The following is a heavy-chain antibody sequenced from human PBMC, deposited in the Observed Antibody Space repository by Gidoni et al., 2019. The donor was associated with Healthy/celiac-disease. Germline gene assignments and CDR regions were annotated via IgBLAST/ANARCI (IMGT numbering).Heavy chain of an antibody. CDR1: GFTFSSYS. J-gene: IGHJ4*02. CDR2: ISSSSSYI. Sequence: EVQLVESGGGLVKPGGSLILSCAASGFTFSSYSLNWVRQAPGKGLEWVSSISSSSSYIYYADSVKGRFTISRDNAKNSLYLQMNSLRAEDTAVYYCARDNGRRGYGDYVGYFDYWGQGTLVTVSS. V-gene: IGHV3-21*01. D-gene: IGHD4-17*01. CDR3: ARDNGRRGYGDYVGYFDY.